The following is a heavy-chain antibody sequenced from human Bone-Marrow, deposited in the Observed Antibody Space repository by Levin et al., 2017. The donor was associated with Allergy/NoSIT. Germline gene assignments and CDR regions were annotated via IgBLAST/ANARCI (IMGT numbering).Heavy chain of an antibody. V-gene: IGHV3-30*18. D-gene: IGHD3-16*01. CDR3: AKDHFGDLDY. Sequence: PGGSLRLSCAASGFTFSSYGMHWVRQAPGKGLEWVAVISYDGSNKYYADSVKGRFTISRDNSKNTLYLQMNSLRAEDTAVYYCAKDHFGDLDYWGQGTLVTVSS. J-gene: IGHJ4*02. CDR2: ISYDGSNK. CDR1: GFTFSSYG.